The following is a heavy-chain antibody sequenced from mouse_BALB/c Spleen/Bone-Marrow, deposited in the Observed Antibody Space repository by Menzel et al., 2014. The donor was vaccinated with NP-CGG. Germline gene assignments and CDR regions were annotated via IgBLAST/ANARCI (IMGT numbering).Heavy chain of an antibody. CDR3: TRDPGRGRYFDV. D-gene: IGHD3-3*01. CDR2: ISSGGSYT. Sequence: EVKLVESGGGLVKPGGSLKLSCAASGFTFSSYTMSWVRQTPEKRLEWVATISSGGSYTYYPDSVKGRFTISRDNGKNTLYLQMSSLKSEDTAMYYCTRDPGRGRYFDVWGAGTTVTVSS. V-gene: IGHV5-6-4*01. J-gene: IGHJ1*01. CDR1: GFTFSSYT.